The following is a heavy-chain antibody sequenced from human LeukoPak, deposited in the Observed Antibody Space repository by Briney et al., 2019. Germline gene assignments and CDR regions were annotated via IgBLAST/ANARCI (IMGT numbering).Heavy chain of an antibody. CDR2: MNPNSGNT. CDR1: GYTFPRYG. D-gene: IGHD6-13*01. Sequence: ASVKVSCKASGYTFPRYGISWVRQATGQGLEWMGWMNPNSGNTGYAQKFQGRVTMTRNTSISTAYMELSSLRSEDTAVYYCASIGSSSWYTFPLGDHDAFDIWGQGTMVTVSS. J-gene: IGHJ3*02. V-gene: IGHV1-8*01. CDR3: ASIGSSSWYTFPLGDHDAFDI.